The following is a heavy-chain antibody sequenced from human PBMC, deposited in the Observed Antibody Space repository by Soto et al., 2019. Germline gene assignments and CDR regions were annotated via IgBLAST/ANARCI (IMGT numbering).Heavy chain of an antibody. D-gene: IGHD3-22*01. CDR3: ARADRPYYYDSSGYPLD. CDR1: GGTFSSYT. J-gene: IGHJ4*02. CDR2: IIPILGIA. Sequence: ASVQVSCKASGGTFSSYTISWVRQAPGQGLEWMGRIIPILGIANYAQTFQGRVTITADKSKSTAYMELSSLRSEDTAVYYGARADRPYYYDSSGYPLDWGQGTLVTVSS. V-gene: IGHV1-69*02.